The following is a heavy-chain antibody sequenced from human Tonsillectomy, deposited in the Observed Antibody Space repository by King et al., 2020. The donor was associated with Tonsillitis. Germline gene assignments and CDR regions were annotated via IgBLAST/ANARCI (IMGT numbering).Heavy chain of an antibody. Sequence: VQLVESGGGVVQPGRSLRLSCAASGFTFSSYAMHWVRQAPGKGLEWVALISYDGRNKYYADFVKGRFTISRDNFKNTLYLQMNSLRPEDTAVYYCARERGAAAGGFDPWGQGTLVTVSS. J-gene: IGHJ5*02. V-gene: IGHV3-30*04. D-gene: IGHD6-13*01. CDR1: GFTFSSYA. CDR3: ARERGAAAGGFDP. CDR2: ISYDGRNK.